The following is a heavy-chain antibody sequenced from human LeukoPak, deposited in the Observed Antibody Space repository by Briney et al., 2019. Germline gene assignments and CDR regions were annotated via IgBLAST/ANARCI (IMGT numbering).Heavy chain of an antibody. D-gene: IGHD2-21*01. CDR2: IRSKANSYAT. CDR1: GLTFSGSA. Sequence: GGSLRLSCAASGLTFSGSAMHWVRQASGKGLEWVGRIRSKANSYATAYAASVKGKFTISRDDSKNTAYLQMNSLKTEDTAVYYCTSPVVASDYWGQGTLVTVSS. V-gene: IGHV3-73*01. CDR3: TSPVVASDY. J-gene: IGHJ4*02.